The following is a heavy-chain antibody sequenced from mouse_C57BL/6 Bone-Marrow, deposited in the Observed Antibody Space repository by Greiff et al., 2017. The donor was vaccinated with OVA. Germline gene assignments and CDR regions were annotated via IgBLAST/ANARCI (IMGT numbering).Heavy chain of an antibody. J-gene: IGHJ2*01. D-gene: IGHD2-1*01. CDR1: GFSFNTYA. Sequence: EVQLVESGGGLVQPKGSLKLSCAASGFSFNTYAMNWVRQAPGKGLEWVARIRSKSNNYATYYADSVKDRFTISRDDSESMLYLQMNNLKTEDTAMYYCVRHGDYGNYVDFDYWGQGTTLTVSS. CDR2: IRSKSNNYAT. V-gene: IGHV10-1*01. CDR3: VRHGDYGNYVDFDY.